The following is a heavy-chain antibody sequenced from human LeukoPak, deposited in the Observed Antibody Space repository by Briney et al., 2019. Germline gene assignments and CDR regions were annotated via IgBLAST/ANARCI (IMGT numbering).Heavy chain of an antibody. Sequence: ETLSLTCAVHGGSFSGYYWSWIRQPPGKGLEWIGEINHSGSTNYNPSLKSRVTISVDTSKNQFSLKLSSVTAADTAVYYCARLVSTFDPWGQGTLVTVSS. V-gene: IGHV4-34*01. CDR1: GGSFSGYY. J-gene: IGHJ5*02. CDR2: INHSGST. CDR3: ARLVSTFDP.